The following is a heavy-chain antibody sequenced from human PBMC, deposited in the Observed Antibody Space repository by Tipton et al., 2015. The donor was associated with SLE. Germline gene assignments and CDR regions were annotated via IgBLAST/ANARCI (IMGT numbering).Heavy chain of an antibody. CDR2: IYYSGST. J-gene: IGHJ4*02. CDR1: GGSISSHY. Sequence: TLSLTCTVSGGSISSHYWSCIRHPPLKGLEWIGYIYYSGSTNYNPSLKSRVTISVDTSKNQFSLKLSSVTAADTAVYYCARANGDYVQDYWGQGTLVTVSS. D-gene: IGHD4-17*01. CDR3: ARANGDYVQDY. V-gene: IGHV4-59*11.